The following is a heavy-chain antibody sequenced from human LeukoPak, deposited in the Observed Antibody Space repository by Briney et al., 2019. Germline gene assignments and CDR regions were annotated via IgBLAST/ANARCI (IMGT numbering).Heavy chain of an antibody. J-gene: IGHJ4*02. CDR1: GFTFSSYG. CDR2: IRYDGSNK. V-gene: IGHV3-30*02. CDR3: ARETYSSSSVRGPFDY. Sequence: PGGSLRLSCAASGFTFSSYGMHWVRQAPGKGLEWVAFIRYDGSNKYYADSVKGRFTISRDNSKNTLYLQMNSLRAEDTAVYYCARETYSSSSVRGPFDYWGQGTLVTVSS. D-gene: IGHD6-6*01.